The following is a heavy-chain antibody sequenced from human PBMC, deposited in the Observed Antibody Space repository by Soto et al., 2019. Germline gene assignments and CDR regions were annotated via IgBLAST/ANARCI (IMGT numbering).Heavy chain of an antibody. J-gene: IGHJ6*02. D-gene: IGHD2-15*01. Sequence: PGESLKISCKGSGYSFMSYWISWVRQMPGRGLEWMGRISPSDSNIDYSPSFQGHVTISADMSTSTAYLKWSSPRASDTAIYYCARLGLAATYSYGMDVWGQGATVTVSS. V-gene: IGHV5-10-1*01. CDR3: ARLGLAATYSYGMDV. CDR2: ISPSDSNI. CDR1: GYSFMSYW.